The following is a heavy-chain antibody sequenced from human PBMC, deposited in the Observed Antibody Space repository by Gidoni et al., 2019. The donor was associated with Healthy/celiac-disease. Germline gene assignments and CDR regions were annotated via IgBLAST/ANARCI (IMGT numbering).Heavy chain of an antibody. CDR1: GFTFRSYG. V-gene: IGHV3-30*18. D-gene: IGHD6-19*01. CDR3: AKGYSSGWYTQRFPFDY. CDR2: ISYDGSNK. Sequence: QVQLVESGGGVVQPGRSLRLSCSASGFTFRSYGMHWVRQAPGKGLEWVAVISYDGSNKYYADSVKGRFTISRDNSKNTLYLQMNSLRAEDTAVYYCAKGYSSGWYTQRFPFDYWGQGTLVTVSS. J-gene: IGHJ4*02.